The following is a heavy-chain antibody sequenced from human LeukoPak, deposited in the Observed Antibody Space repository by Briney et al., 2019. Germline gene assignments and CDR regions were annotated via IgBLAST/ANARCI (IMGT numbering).Heavy chain of an antibody. CDR2: ISYDGSNK. CDR3: AKVSVGYCSSTSCYELDP. V-gene: IGHV3-30*18. Sequence: QPGRSLRLSCAASGFTFSSYGMHWVRQAPGKGLEWMAVISYDGSNKYYADSVKGRSTISRDNSKNTLYLQMNSLRAEDTAVYYCAKVSVGYCSSTSCYELDPWGQGTLVTVSS. J-gene: IGHJ5*02. CDR1: GFTFSSYG. D-gene: IGHD2-2*01.